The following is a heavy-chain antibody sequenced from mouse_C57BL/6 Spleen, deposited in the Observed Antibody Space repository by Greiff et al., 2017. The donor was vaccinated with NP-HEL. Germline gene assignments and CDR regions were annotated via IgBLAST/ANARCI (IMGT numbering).Heavy chain of an antibody. D-gene: IGHD1-1*01. Sequence: VKLQESGAELVRPGASVKLSCKASGYTFTDYYINWVKQRPGQGLEWIARIYPGSGNTYYNEKFKGKATLTAEKSSSTAYMQLSSLTSEDSAVYFCARAHYGSSPFDYWGQGTTLTVSS. CDR2: IYPGSGNT. CDR3: ARAHYGSSPFDY. CDR1: GYTFTDYY. V-gene: IGHV1-76*01. J-gene: IGHJ2*01.